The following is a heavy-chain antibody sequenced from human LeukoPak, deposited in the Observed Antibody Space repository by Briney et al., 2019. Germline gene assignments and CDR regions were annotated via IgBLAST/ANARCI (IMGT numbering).Heavy chain of an antibody. CDR3: RRGGQVSTGAYFDY. V-gene: IGHV1-69*02. CDR1: GGTSITYS. J-gene: IGHJ4*02. D-gene: IGHD1-26*01. CDR2: IIPILGVP. Sequence: SVKVSCKASGGTSITYSITWVRQAPGEGLEWMGRIIPILGVPNYAQKFQGRLTITADKSTSTAYMDLSSLRSEDTAVYYGRRGGQVSTGAYFDYSGPGKLVTASS.